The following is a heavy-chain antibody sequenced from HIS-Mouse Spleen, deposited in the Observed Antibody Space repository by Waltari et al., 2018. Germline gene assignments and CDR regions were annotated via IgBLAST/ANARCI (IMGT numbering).Heavy chain of an antibody. CDR2: IDWDDDK. CDR3: ARIAEGYSSGWYAFDY. D-gene: IGHD6-19*01. CDR1: GFSLSTSGMC. V-gene: IGHV2-70*15. Sequence: QVTLRESGPALVKPTQTLTLTCTFSGFSLSTSGMCVSWLRQPRGKALEWLARIDWDDDKYYSTTLKTRLTMSKDTSKNQVVLTMTNMDPVDTATYYCARIAEGYSSGWYAFDYWGQGTLVTVSS. J-gene: IGHJ4*02.